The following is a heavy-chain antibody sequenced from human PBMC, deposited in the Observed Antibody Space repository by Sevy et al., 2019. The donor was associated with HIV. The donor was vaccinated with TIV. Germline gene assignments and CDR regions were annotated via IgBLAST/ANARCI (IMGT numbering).Heavy chain of an antibody. D-gene: IGHD2-2*01. CDR1: GFTFSNYA. CDR3: GREGCSKPHDY. V-gene: IGHV3-23*01. Sequence: GGSLRLSCAASGFTFSNYAMSWVRQAPGKGLEWVSTFSFGCGKINYADSVKGRFTTSRDNSKNTLYLQMNSLRAEDTALYYGGREGCSKPHDYWGQGTLVTVSS. CDR2: FSFGCGKI. J-gene: IGHJ4*02.